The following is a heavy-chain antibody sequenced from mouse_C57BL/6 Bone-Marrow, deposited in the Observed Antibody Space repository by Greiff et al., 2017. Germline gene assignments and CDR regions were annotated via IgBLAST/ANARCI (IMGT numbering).Heavy chain of an antibody. J-gene: IGHJ4*01. CDR3: ARGNYYGSTVYAMDY. D-gene: IGHD1-1*01. CDR1: GYTFTSYW. Sequence: QVQLQQPGAELVKPGASVKLSCKASGYTFTSYWMHWVKQRPGQGLEWIGMIHPNSGSTNYNEKFKSKATLTVDKSSSTAYMQLSSLTSEDSAVYYCARGNYYGSTVYAMDYWGQGTSVTVSS. V-gene: IGHV1-64*01. CDR2: IHPNSGST.